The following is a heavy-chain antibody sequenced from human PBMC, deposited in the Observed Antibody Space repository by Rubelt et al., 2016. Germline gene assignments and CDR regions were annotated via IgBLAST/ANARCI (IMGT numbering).Heavy chain of an antibody. Sequence: EVQLLESGGGLIQPGGSLRLSCAASGFTVSSHYMSWVRQAPGKGLEWVSVIYSGGSTLNADSVKGRFTISRDISKNTLYLQMNSLRADDTALYDCARDWGDDSTGYYGMDVWGQGTMVTVSS. CDR1: GFTVSSHY. J-gene: IGHJ6*02. V-gene: IGHV3-53*01. D-gene: IGHD3-22*01. CDR3: ARDWGDDSTGYYGMDV. CDR2: IYSGGST.